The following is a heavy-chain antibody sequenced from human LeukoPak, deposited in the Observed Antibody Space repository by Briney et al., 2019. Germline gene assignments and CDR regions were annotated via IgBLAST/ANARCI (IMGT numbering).Heavy chain of an antibody. CDR2: INPNSGGT. V-gene: IGHV1-2*06. CDR3: ARAERRDGYNYDFDS. CDR1: GYTFTGYY. D-gene: IGHD5-24*01. J-gene: IGHJ4*02. Sequence: ASVKVSCKASGYTFTGYYMHWVRQAPGQGLEWMGRINPNSGGTNYAQKFQGRVTMTRATSISTAYMELSRLRSDDTAVYYCARAERRDGYNYDFDSWGQGTLVTVSS.